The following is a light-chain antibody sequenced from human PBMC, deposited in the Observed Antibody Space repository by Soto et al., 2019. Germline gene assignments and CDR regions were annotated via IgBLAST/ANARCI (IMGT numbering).Light chain of an antibody. CDR2: GAS. V-gene: IGKV3-20*01. Sequence: EIVLTQSPGTLSLSPGERATLSCRASQSVGSRYLAWYQRKPGQAPRLLIYGASSRATGIPDRFSGSGSGTDFTLTVSRLEPEDFAVYYCQHYGRSPWTVGQGTKVEIK. CDR3: QHYGRSPWT. J-gene: IGKJ1*01. CDR1: QSVGSRY.